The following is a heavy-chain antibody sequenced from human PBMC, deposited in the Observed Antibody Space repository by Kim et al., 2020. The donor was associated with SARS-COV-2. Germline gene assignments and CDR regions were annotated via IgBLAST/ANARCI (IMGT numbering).Heavy chain of an antibody. CDR1: GYTFTSYA. V-gene: IGHV7-4-1*02. CDR2: INTNTGNP. Sequence: ASVKVSCKASGYTFTSYAMNWVRQAPGQGLEWMGWINTNTGNPTYAQGFTGRFVFSLDTSVSTAYLQISSLKAEDTAVYYCARDLIVVVPAADDNWFDPWGQGTLVTVSS. J-gene: IGHJ5*02. CDR3: ARDLIVVVPAADDNWFDP. D-gene: IGHD2-2*01.